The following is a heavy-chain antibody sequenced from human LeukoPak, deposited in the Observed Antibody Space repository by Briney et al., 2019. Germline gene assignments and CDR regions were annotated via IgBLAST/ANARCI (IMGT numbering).Heavy chain of an antibody. CDR1: GFTFSSYG. V-gene: IGHV3-33*01. J-gene: IGHJ6*04. CDR3: ARDRKSAMGYYYYGMDV. CDR2: IWYDGSNK. Sequence: GGSPRLSCAASGFTFSSYGMHWVRQAPGKGLEWVAVIWYDGSNKYYADSVKARFTISRDNSKNTLYLQMNSLRAEDTAVYYCARDRKSAMGYYYYGMDVWGKGTTVTVSS. D-gene: IGHD2-2*01.